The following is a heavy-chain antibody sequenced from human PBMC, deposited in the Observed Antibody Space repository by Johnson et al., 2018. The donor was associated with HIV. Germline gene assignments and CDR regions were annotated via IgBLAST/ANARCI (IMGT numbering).Heavy chain of an antibody. V-gene: IGHV3-23*04. D-gene: IGHD3-9*01. CDR1: GFTFISYA. CDR2: ISGSGGST. Sequence: VQLVESGGGLVQPGGSLRLSCAASGFTFISYAMSWVRQAPGKGLEWVSAISGSGGSTYYADSVKGRFTISRDNSKNTLYLKMNSLRAEDTAVYYCARRLTAYYDILSPLGAFDIWGQGTMVTVSS. CDR3: ARRLTAYYDILSPLGAFDI. J-gene: IGHJ3*02.